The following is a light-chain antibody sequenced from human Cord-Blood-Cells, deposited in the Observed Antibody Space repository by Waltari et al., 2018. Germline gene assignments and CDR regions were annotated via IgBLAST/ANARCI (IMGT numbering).Light chain of an antibody. J-gene: IGLJ3*02. CDR3: SSYAGSNNWV. CDR2: EVS. V-gene: IGLV2-8*01. Sequence: QSALTQPPSASGSPGQSVTISCTGTSSDVGGYNYVSWSQQHPGKAPKLMIDEVSKRPSGVPDLFSGSKSGNTASLTVSGLQAEDEADYYCSSYAGSNNWVFGGGTKLSVL. CDR1: SSDVGGYNY.